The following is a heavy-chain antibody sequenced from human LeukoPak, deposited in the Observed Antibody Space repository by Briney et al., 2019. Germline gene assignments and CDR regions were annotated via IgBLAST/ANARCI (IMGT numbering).Heavy chain of an antibody. V-gene: IGHV3-23*01. J-gene: IGHJ4*02. CDR2: ISGSGGST. CDR3: AKVSKGDFWSGFVLTESYYFDY. D-gene: IGHD3-3*01. CDR1: GFTFSSYA. Sequence: GGSLRLSCAASGFTFSSYAMSWVRQAPGKGLEWVSAISGSGGSTYYADSVKGRFTISRDNSKNTLYLQMNSLRAEDTAVYYCAKVSKGDFWSGFVLTESYYFDYWGQGTLVTVSS.